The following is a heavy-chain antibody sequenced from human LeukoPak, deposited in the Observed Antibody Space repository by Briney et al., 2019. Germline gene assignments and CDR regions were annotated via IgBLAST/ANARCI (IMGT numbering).Heavy chain of an antibody. V-gene: IGHV4-59*05. CDR3: AIVKAGYFDLYYYYGMDV. D-gene: IGHD3-9*01. Sequence: GSLRLSCAASGFTFSSYSMNWVRQPPGKGLEWIGSIYYSGSTYYNPSLKSRVTISVDTSKNQFSLKLSSVTAADTAVYYCAIVKAGYFDLYYYYGMDVWGQGTTVTVSS. CDR1: GFTFSSYSMN. CDR2: IYYSGST. J-gene: IGHJ6*02.